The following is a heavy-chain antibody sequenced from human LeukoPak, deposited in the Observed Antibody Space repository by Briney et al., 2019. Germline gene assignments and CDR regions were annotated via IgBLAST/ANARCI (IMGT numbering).Heavy chain of an antibody. Sequence: GASVKVSCKTTEDTLRNVAFSWVRQAPGQGLEWLGGIIPMIATASYSQKFQGRVSINADKSTNTVYMELSSLKLEDTAAYYCARGAGWLYDWGQGTLVIVSS. V-gene: IGHV1-69*06. D-gene: IGHD3-22*01. J-gene: IGHJ4*02. CDR2: IIPMIATA. CDR3: ARGAGWLYD. CDR1: EDTLRNVA.